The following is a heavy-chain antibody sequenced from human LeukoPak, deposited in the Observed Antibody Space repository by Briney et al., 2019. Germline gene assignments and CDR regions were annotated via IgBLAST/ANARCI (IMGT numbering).Heavy chain of an antibody. CDR3: TRAVAGHPD. Sequence: SETLSLTCAVSGVPFSNYYWSWVRQSPRQGLEWIGEINHSGYTNYNPSLKSRVTMSIDTSKNQFSLRLTSVTAADTGVYYCTRAVAGHPDWGEGTLVTVSS. CDR1: GVPFSNYY. CDR2: INHSGYT. J-gene: IGHJ4*02. D-gene: IGHD5-12*01. V-gene: IGHV4-34*01.